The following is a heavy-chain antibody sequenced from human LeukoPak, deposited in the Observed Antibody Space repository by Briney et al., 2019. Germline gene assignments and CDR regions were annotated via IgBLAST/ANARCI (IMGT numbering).Heavy chain of an antibody. CDR2: IKQDGSEQ. CDR1: GFTFSNYW. D-gene: IGHD1-14*01. CDR3: TRRTGEY. V-gene: IGHV3-7*04. J-gene: IGHJ4*02. Sequence: GGSLRLSCAASGFTFSNYWMTWFRQAPGKGLGWVANIKQDGSEQNYVDSVRGRFTISRDNAKNSLYLQMNSLRAKDTAVYYCTRRTGEYWGQGTLVTVSS.